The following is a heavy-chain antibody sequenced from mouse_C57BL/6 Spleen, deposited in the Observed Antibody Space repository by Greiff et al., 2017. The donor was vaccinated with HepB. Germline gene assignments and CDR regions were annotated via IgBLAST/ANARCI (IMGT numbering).Heavy chain of an antibody. CDR3: AREAGYYGSSYRYFDD. CDR2: IYPGSGST. Sequence: QVQLQQPGAELVKPGASVKMSCKASGYTFTSYWITWVKQRPGQGLEWIGDIYPGSGSTNYNEKFKSKATLTVDTSSSTAYMQLSSLTSDDSAVYYCAREAGYYGSSYRYFDDWGTGTTVTVSS. V-gene: IGHV1-55*01. D-gene: IGHD1-1*01. CDR1: GYTFTSYW. J-gene: IGHJ1*03.